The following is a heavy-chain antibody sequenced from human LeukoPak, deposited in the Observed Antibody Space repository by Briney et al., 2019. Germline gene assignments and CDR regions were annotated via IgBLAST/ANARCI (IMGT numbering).Heavy chain of an antibody. J-gene: IGHJ3*02. D-gene: IGHD5-18*01. V-gene: IGHV3-43D*04. Sequence: GGSLRLSCAASGFTFDDYAMHWVRQAPGKGLEWVSLISWDGGSTYYADSVKGRFTIARDNSKNSLYMQMHSLRAEDTALYYFAKDRGYSYGYDAFDIWGQGTMVTVSS. CDR1: GFTFDDYA. CDR2: ISWDGGST. CDR3: AKDRGYSYGYDAFDI.